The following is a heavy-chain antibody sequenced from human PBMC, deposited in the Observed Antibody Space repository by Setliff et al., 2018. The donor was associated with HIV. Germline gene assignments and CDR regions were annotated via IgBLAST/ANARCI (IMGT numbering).Heavy chain of an antibody. J-gene: IGHJ5*02. CDR2: ISTYSDET. CDR3: ARGKPIFGVNNWFDP. CDR1: GYTFTTYG. Sequence: GASVKVSCKPSGYTFTTYGLSWVRQAPGQGLEWMGWISTYSDETSYSQNLQGRLTMTTDTSTGTAYMELRSLRSDDTAVYYCARGKPIFGVNNWFDPWGQGTLVTVSS. V-gene: IGHV1-18*01. D-gene: IGHD3-3*01.